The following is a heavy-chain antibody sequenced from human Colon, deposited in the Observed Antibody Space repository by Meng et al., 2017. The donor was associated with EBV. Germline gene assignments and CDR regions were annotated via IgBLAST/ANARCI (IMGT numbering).Heavy chain of an antibody. CDR2: IYHGGNT. V-gene: IGHV4-4*02. D-gene: IGHD5-24*01. CDR1: GASISSNNW. J-gene: IGHJ4*02. Sequence: GQLQESGPGLVGPSGTLSLTCAVSGASISSNNWWSWVRQPPGKGLEWTGEIYHGGNTNYNPSLKSRVTISVDRSNDQFSLSLSSVTAADTAVYYCARGNAYNAPSFDYWGQGTLVTVSS. CDR3: ARGNAYNAPSFDY.